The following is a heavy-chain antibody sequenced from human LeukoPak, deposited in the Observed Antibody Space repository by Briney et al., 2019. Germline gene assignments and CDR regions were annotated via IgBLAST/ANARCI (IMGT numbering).Heavy chain of an antibody. CDR3: GGEGDIVVVPAAIGY. D-gene: IGHD2-2*01. CDR2: INPSGGST. CDR1: GYTFTSYY. V-gene: IGHV1-46*01. J-gene: IGHJ4*02. Sequence: ASVKVSCKASGYTFTSYYMHWVRQAPGQGLEWMGIINPSGGSTSYAQKFQGRVTMTRDTSTSTVYMELSSLRSEDTAVYYCGGEGDIVVVPAAIGYWGQGTLVTVSS.